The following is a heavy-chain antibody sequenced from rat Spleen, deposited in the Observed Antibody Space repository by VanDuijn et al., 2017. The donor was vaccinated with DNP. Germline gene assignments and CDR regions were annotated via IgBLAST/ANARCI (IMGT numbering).Heavy chain of an antibody. CDR1: GYTLTSYY. D-gene: IGHD1-4*01. J-gene: IGHJ2*01. CDR3: ARSGGSRVWFAY. V-gene: IGHV1-43*01. CDR2: IYTGSGGT. Sequence: QVQLQQSGAELARPGSSVKISCKASGYTLTSYYIGGIKQTTGQGLEYIGYIYTGSGGTNYNEKFKGKATLTVDKASSTAFMQLSSLTPDDSAVYYCARSGGSRVWFAYWGQGVMVTVSS.